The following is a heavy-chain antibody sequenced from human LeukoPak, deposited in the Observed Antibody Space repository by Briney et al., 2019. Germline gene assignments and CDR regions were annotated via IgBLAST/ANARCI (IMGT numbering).Heavy chain of an antibody. CDR3: TTTHNYFNSRAYFTSRDY. CDR2: IKSKSDGGAT. J-gene: IGHJ4*02. D-gene: IGHD3-22*01. CDR1: GFTFSYAW. V-gene: IGHV3-15*01. Sequence: KAGGSLRLSCVASGFTFSYAWMNWVRQAPGKGLEWVGRIKSKSDGGATDYTAPVKGRFTISRDDSKATFYLQMSSLKTEDTAVYYCTTTHNYFNSRAYFTSRDYWGQGTLVTVSS.